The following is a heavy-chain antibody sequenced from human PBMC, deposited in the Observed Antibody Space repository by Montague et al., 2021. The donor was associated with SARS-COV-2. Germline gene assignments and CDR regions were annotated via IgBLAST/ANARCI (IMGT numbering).Heavy chain of an antibody. CDR1: GDSISTDNW. CDR3: ARVKRGYYYGLGVSAHFDY. V-gene: IGHV4-4*02. J-gene: IGHJ4*02. Sequence: SETLSLTCVVSGDSISTDNWWTWVRLPPGKGLEWVGEIYHTGSTKYKPSLKSRVSMSVDKSWNQFSLRLTSVTAADTAVYYCARVKRGYYYGLGVSAHFDYWGQGTLVTVSS. D-gene: IGHD3-10*01. CDR2: IYHTGST.